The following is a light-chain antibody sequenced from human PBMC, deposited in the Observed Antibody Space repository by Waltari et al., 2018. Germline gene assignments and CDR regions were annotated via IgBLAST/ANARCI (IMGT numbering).Light chain of an antibody. Sequence: EIVLTQSPGTLSLSPGERATLSCRASQSVSSSYLAWYQQKPGQAPRLLIYGASSRATGIPDRFSGSGSGTDFTLTISRLEPEEFAVYYCQQYGSSLETFGQGTKVEIK. J-gene: IGKJ1*01. CDR1: QSVSSSY. V-gene: IGKV3-20*01. CDR2: GAS. CDR3: QQYGSSLET.